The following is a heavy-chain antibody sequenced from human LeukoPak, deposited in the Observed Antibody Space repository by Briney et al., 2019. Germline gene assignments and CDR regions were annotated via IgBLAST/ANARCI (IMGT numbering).Heavy chain of an antibody. CDR2: IYNSGST. V-gene: IGHV4-59*01. D-gene: IGHD1-1*01. CDR1: GDSFSSYY. J-gene: IGHJ6*03. CDR3: ARANDYMSAMEV. Sequence: PAETLSLTCTVSGDSFSSYYWSWIRQPPGKGLEWIGYIYNSGSTKYNPSIRSRVTISVDTSKNHFSLKVSSVTAADTAMYYCARANDYMSAMEVWGKGTTVTVSS.